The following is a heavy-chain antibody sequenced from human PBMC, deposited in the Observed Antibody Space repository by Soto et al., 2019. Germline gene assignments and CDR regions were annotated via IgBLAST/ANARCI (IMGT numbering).Heavy chain of an antibody. D-gene: IGHD6-6*01. Sequence: ASVKVSCKASGYTFTSYGISWVRQAPGQGLEWMGWISAYNGNTNYAQKLQGRVTMTTDTATSTAYMELRSLRSDDTAVYYCARDPRSIAARPYNWFDPWGQGTLVTVSS. CDR2: ISAYNGNT. J-gene: IGHJ5*02. CDR1: GYTFTSYG. CDR3: ARDPRSIAARPYNWFDP. V-gene: IGHV1-18*01.